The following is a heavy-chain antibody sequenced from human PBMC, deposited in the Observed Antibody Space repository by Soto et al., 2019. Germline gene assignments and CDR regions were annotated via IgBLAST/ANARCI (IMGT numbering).Heavy chain of an antibody. CDR3: ARAVRNYDFWSGYYLTPKYYYYYYYMDV. V-gene: IGHV3-7*01. CDR2: IKQDGSEK. CDR1: GFTLSSYW. Sequence: GGSLRLSCAASGFTLSSYWMSWVRQAPGKGLEWVANIKQDGSEKYYVDSVKGRFTISRDNAKNSLYLQMNSLRAEDTAVYYCARAVRNYDFWSGYYLTPKYYYYYYYMDVWGKGTTVTVSS. J-gene: IGHJ6*03. D-gene: IGHD3-3*01.